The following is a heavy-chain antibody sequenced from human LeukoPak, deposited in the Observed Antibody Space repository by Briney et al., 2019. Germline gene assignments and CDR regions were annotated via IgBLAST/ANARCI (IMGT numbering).Heavy chain of an antibody. CDR1: GFTFSSYW. D-gene: IGHD4-23*01. Sequence: GGSLRLSCAASGFTFSSYWMNWVCQAPGKGLVWVSRIASDGSSTTYADSVKGRLSISRDNAKNTLYLQMNSLRVEDTAVYYCARGRPHGNDYWGQGTLVTVSS. V-gene: IGHV3-74*01. CDR3: ARGRPHGNDY. CDR2: IASDGSST. J-gene: IGHJ4*02.